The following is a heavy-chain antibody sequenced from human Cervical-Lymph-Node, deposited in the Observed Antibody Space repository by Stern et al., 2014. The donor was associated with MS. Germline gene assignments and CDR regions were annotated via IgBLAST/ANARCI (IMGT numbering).Heavy chain of an antibody. D-gene: IGHD1-26*01. CDR1: GGSISNDNFF. Sequence: VQLGESGPGLVKPSQTLSLTCTVSGGSISNDNFFWSWIRQPAGKGLEWIGRVYLRGGTHYNPSLKSPVPISTDTPTNQLPLKITSVTAADTAVYYCALGAEWFDPWGQGTLVTVSS. J-gene: IGHJ5*02. CDR2: VYLRGGT. V-gene: IGHV4-61*02. CDR3: ALGAEWFDP.